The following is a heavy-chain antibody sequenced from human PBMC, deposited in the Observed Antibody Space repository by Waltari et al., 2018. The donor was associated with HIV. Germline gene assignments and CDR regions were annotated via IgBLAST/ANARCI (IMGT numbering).Heavy chain of an antibody. D-gene: IGHD2-2*02. V-gene: IGHV1-69*06. CDR2: IIPIFGTA. CDR1: GGPFSSYA. Sequence: QVQLVQSGAEVKKPGSSVKVSCKASGGPFSSYAISWVRQAPGQGLEWMGGIIPIFGTANYAQKFQGRVTITADKSTSTAYMELSSLRSEDTAVYYCARGGYCSSTSCYRYYYGMDVWGQGTTVTVSS. J-gene: IGHJ6*02. CDR3: ARGGYCSSTSCYRYYYGMDV.